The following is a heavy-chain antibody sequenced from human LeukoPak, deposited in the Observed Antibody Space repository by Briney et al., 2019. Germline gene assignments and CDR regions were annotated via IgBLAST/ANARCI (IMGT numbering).Heavy chain of an antibody. Sequence: SETLSLTCTVSTGSISSGGYYWSWIRQHPGKGLEWFGYIYYSESTYYNPSLKSRVTISVDTSKNQCSLKLSSVTAADTAVYYCARRSRGDYYDSSGSNWFDPWGQGTLVTVSS. CDR1: TGSISSGGYY. J-gene: IGHJ5*02. D-gene: IGHD3-22*01. CDR2: IYYSEST. V-gene: IGHV4-31*03. CDR3: ARRSRGDYYDSSGSNWFDP.